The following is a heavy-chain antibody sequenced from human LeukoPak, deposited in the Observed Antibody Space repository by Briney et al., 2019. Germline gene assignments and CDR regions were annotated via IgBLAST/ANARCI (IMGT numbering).Heavy chain of an antibody. Sequence: PSETLSLTCTVSGGSISSHYWSWIRQPPGKGLEWIGYIYYSGSTNYNPSLKSRVTISVGTSKNQFSLKLSSVTPADTAVYYCARADSSRGFDPWGQGTLVTVSS. J-gene: IGHJ5*02. CDR2: IYYSGST. CDR3: ARADSSRGFDP. CDR1: GGSISSHY. D-gene: IGHD3-22*01. V-gene: IGHV4-59*11.